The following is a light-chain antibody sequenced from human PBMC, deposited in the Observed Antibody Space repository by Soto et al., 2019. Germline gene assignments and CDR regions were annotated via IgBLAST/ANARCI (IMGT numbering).Light chain of an antibody. Sequence: QSALTQPASVSGSPGQSITISCTGTSSDVGSYNLVSWYQQHPGKAPKLMIYEVSTRPSGVSNRFSGSKSGNTASLTISGLQAEDEADYSCCSYAGSSTLGVFGGGTKVTVL. CDR2: EVS. CDR1: SSDVGSYNL. J-gene: IGLJ2*01. CDR3: CSYAGSSTLGV. V-gene: IGLV2-23*02.